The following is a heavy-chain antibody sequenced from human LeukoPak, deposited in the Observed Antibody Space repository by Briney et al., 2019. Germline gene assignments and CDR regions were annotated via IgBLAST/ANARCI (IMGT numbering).Heavy chain of an antibody. CDR3: ARDLGLAAAPVY. CDR1: VYTFTVYY. V-gene: IGHV1-2*02. D-gene: IGHD6-13*01. CDR2: INPNSGGT. J-gene: IGHJ4*02. Sequence: GASVNVSCKSSVYTFTVYYMHWVRQAPGQGLEWMGWINPNSGGTNYAQKFQGRVTMTRDTSISTAYMELSRLRSDDTAVYYCARDLGLAAAPVYWGQGTLVTVSS.